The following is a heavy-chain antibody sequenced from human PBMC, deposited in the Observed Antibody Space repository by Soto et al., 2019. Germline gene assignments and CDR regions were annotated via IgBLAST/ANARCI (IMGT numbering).Heavy chain of an antibody. J-gene: IGHJ4*02. Sequence: SEALSLTCSVYGGSFSGYYWSWIRQPPGKGLEWIGEINHSGSTNYNPSLKSRVTISVDTSKNQFSLKLSSVTAADTAVYYCARDRPHLHETTGRIDSWGQGMLVTVSS. D-gene: IGHD1-7*01. CDR1: GGSFSGYY. CDR2: INHSGST. V-gene: IGHV4-34*01. CDR3: ARDRPHLHETTGRIDS.